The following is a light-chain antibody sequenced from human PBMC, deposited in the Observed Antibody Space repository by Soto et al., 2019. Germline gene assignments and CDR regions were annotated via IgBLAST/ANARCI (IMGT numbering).Light chain of an antibody. J-gene: IGLJ1*01. Sequence: QSVLTQPASVSGSPRQSITISCTGTSSDVGSYNLVSWYQQHPGKAPKLMIYEVSKRPSGVSNRFSGSKSGNMASLTISGLQAEDEADYYCCSYAGSSSYVFGTGTKVTVL. CDR2: EVS. V-gene: IGLV2-23*02. CDR1: SSDVGSYNL. CDR3: CSYAGSSSYV.